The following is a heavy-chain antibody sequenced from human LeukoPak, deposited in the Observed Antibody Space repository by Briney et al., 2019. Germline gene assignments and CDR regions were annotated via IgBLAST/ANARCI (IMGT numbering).Heavy chain of an antibody. Sequence: GASVKVSCKAPGYTFTSYYMHWVRQAPGQGLEWMGIINPSGGSTSYAQKFQGRVTMTRDTSISTAYMELSRLRSDDTAVYYCARGGVRYMDVWGKGTTVTISS. CDR2: INPSGGST. CDR1: GYTFTSYY. V-gene: IGHV1-46*01. CDR3: ARGGVRYMDV. J-gene: IGHJ6*03. D-gene: IGHD3-10*01.